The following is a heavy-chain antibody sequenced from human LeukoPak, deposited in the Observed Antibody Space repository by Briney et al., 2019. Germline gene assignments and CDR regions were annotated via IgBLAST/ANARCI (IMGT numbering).Heavy chain of an antibody. D-gene: IGHD2-2*01. CDR3: ARDGEGYCSSTSCYGTY. CDR2: ISAYSGNT. CDR1: GYTFTSYG. Sequence: ASVKVSCKASGYTFTSYGINWVRQAPGQGLEWMGWISAYSGNTNYAQKFQDRVSMTTDTSTSTAYMELRSLRSDDTAVYYCARDGEGYCSSTSCYGTYWGQGTLVTVSS. V-gene: IGHV1-18*01. J-gene: IGHJ4*02.